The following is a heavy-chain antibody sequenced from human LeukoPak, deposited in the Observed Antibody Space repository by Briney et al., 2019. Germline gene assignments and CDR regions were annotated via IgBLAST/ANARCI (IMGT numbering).Heavy chain of an antibody. CDR1: GGSISSYY. CDR2: IYYSGST. CDR3: ARGVVVPTAGGLGWFDP. V-gene: IGHV4-59*01. Sequence: PSETLSLTCTVSGGSISSYYWSWIRQPPGKGLEWIGYIYYSGSTNYNPSLKSRVTISVDTSKKQFFLKLNSVTAAGTAVYYCARGVVVPTAGGLGWFDPWGQGTLVTVSS. J-gene: IGHJ5*02. D-gene: IGHD2-2*01.